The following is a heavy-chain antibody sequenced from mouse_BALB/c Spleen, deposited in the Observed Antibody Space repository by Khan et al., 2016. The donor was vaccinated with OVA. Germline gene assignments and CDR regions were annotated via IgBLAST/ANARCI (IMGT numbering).Heavy chain of an antibody. Sequence: QVQLQQSGPELVRPGVSVKISCMGSGYTFTDYAMYWVKQSHAKSLEWIGLISTYSGNTNYNQKFKGKATMTVDKSSSTAYMELVRLTSEDSAIXYCARPAYDGYYDYWGQGTTLTVSS. V-gene: IGHV1S137*01. D-gene: IGHD2-3*01. CDR2: ISTYSGNT. CDR1: GYTFTDYA. J-gene: IGHJ2*01. CDR3: ARPAYDGYYDY.